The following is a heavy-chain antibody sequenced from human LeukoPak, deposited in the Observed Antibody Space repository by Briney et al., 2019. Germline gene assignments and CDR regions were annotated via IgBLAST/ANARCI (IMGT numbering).Heavy chain of an antibody. J-gene: IGHJ6*03. CDR1: GGSFSGYY. CDR2: INHSGST. V-gene: IGHV4-34*01. CDR3: ARGLFGQWPSPMDV. Sequence: SETLSLTCAVYGGSFSGYYWSWIRQPPGKGLEWIGEINHSGSTNYNPSLKSRVTISVDTSKNQFSLKLSSVTAADTAVYYCARGLFGQWPSPMDVWGKGTTVTVSS. D-gene: IGHD3-10*02.